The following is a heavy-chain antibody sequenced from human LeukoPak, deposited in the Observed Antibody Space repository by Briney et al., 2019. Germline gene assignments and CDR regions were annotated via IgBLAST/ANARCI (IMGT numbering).Heavy chain of an antibody. CDR2: ITSSGEAT. CDR3: AKDRPNYYHSNGHYYRRDGDS. D-gene: IGHD3-22*01. CDR1: GFTFSIYA. V-gene: IGHV3-23*01. Sequence: PGGSLRLSCDASGFTFSIYAMSLVRQGTGKGLEWVSSITSSGEATYYADSVKGRFTISRDNSRYTLFLQMNSLTAEDTAVYYCAKDRPNYYHSNGHYYRRDGDSWGQGTLVTVSS. J-gene: IGHJ5*01.